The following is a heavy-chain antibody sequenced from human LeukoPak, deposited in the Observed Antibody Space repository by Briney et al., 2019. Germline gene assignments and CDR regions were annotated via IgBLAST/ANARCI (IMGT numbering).Heavy chain of an antibody. Sequence: GESLKISCKGSGYSFTSYWIGWVRQMPGKGLEWMGIIYPGDSDTRYSPSFQGQVTISADKSISTAYLQWSSLKASDTAMYYCARVPKQQLVRAYYFDYWGQGTLVNVSS. CDR3: ARVPKQQLVRAYYFDY. D-gene: IGHD6-13*01. CDR1: GYSFTSYW. J-gene: IGHJ4*02. CDR2: IYPGDSDT. V-gene: IGHV5-51*01.